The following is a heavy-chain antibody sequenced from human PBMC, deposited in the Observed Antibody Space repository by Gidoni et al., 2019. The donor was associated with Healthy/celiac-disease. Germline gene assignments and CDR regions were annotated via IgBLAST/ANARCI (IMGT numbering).Heavy chain of an antibody. CDR2: IIPIFVTS. CDR1: GGTFSSYA. CDR3: AREVQQLKKSFDP. J-gene: IGHJ5*02. D-gene: IGHD6-13*01. V-gene: IGHV1-69*01. Sequence: QVQLVQSGAEVKKPGSSVKVSFKASGGTFSSYATSWVRQSPGQGLEWMGGIIPIFVTSNYAQKFQGRVTITADESTSTAYMERSSLRSEDTAVYYCAREVQQLKKSFDPWGQGTLVTVSS.